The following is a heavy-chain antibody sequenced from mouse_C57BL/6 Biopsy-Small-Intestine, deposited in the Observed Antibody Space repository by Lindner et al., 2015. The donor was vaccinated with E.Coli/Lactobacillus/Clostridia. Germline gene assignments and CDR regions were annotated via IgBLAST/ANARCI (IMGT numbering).Heavy chain of an antibody. CDR3: ARPTAQVLFDY. D-gene: IGHD3-2*02. V-gene: IGHV1-19*01. Sequence: VQLQESGPVLVKPGASVKMSCKASGYTFTDYYMNWVKQSHGKSLEWIGVINPYNGGTSYNQKFKGKATLTVDKSSSTAYMELNSLTSEDSAVYFCARPTAQVLFDYWGQGTTLTVSS. J-gene: IGHJ2*01. CDR1: GYTFTDYY. CDR2: INPYNGGT.